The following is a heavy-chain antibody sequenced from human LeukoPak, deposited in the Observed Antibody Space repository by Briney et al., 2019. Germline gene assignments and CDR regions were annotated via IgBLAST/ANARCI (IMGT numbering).Heavy chain of an antibody. CDR1: GYTFTGYY. J-gene: IGHJ6*02. Sequence: ASVTVSCTASGYTFTGYYMHWVRQAPGQGLEWMGWINPNSGGTNYAQKFQGRVTMTRDTSISTAYMELSRLRSDDTAVYYCARDKYDIVVVPAATNYYYYGMDVWGQGTTVTVSS. CDR2: INPNSGGT. V-gene: IGHV1-2*02. CDR3: ARDKYDIVVVPAATNYYYYGMDV. D-gene: IGHD2-2*01.